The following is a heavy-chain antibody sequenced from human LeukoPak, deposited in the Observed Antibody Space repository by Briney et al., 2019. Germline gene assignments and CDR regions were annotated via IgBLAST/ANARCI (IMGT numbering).Heavy chain of an antibody. D-gene: IGHD3-16*01. CDR2: ITSDGSTT. Sequence: GGSLRLSCVGSGFSLSDYWMHWVRQTPGKGLMWVSRITSDGSTTWCADSVKGRFTVSRDNAKNTLFLEMNSLRDEDTAVYYCAGDYIWGRLFWGQGTLVTVSS. CDR3: AGDYIWGRLF. CDR1: GFSLSDYW. J-gene: IGHJ4*01. V-gene: IGHV3-74*01.